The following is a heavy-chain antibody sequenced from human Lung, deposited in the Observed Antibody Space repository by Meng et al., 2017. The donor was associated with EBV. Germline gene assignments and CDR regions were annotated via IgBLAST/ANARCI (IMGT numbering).Heavy chain of an antibody. CDR1: GFTFGSYA. Sequence: VSLVEVGGGVVQPGSARTLSCVASGFTFGSYAMHWVRQAPGKGLEWVAVISYDGSNKYYADSVKGRFTISRDNSKNTLYLQMNSLRAEDTAVYYCARVLGNSSGSYYFDYWGQGTLVTVSS. V-gene: IGHV3-30-3*01. D-gene: IGHD6-19*01. J-gene: IGHJ4*02. CDR3: ARVLGNSSGSYYFDY. CDR2: ISYDGSNK.